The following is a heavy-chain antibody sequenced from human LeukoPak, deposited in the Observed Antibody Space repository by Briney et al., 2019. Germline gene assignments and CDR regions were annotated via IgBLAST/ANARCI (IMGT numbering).Heavy chain of an antibody. Sequence: ASVKVSCKASGYTFTSYGISWVRQAPGQGLEWMGWISAYNGNTNYAQKLQGRVTMTRDMSTSTDYLELSSLRSEDTAVYYCARDNSVRDEAWWFNPWGQGTLVTVSS. J-gene: IGHJ5*02. CDR3: ARDNSVRDEAWWFNP. CDR2: ISAYNGNT. CDR1: GYTFTSYG. V-gene: IGHV1-18*01. D-gene: IGHD5-24*01.